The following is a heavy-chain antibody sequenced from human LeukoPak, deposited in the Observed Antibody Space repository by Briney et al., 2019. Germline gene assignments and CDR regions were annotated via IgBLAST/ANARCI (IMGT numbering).Heavy chain of an antibody. CDR1: GGSISSSSYY. Sequence: SETLSLTCTVSGGSISSSSYYWGWIRQPPGKGLEWIGSIYYSGSTYYNPSLKSRVTISVDTYKNQFSLKLRSVTAADTAVYYCARRLTEYCTKGVCYWFDYWGRGTLVTVS. V-gene: IGHV4-39*01. D-gene: IGHD2-8*01. CDR2: IYYSGST. J-gene: IGHJ4*02. CDR3: ARRLTEYCTKGVCYWFDY.